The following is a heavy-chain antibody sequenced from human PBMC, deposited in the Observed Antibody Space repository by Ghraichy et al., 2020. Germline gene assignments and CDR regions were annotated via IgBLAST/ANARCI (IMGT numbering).Heavy chain of an antibody. V-gene: IGHV4-39*01. CDR3: ARHNVIAASNPFDP. D-gene: IGHD6-25*01. Sequence: ETLSLTCTVSGGSISGSSFYWGWIRQPPGKGLEWIGSIYYSGSISYNPSLKSRVTISVDTSKNQFSLKLSSVTAPDTAVYYCARHNVIAASNPFDPWGQGTLVTVSS. CDR2: IYYSGSI. J-gene: IGHJ5*02. CDR1: GGSISGSSFY.